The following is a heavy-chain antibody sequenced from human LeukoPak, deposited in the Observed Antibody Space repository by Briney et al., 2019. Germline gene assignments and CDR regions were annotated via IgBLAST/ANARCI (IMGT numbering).Heavy chain of an antibody. CDR3: ARRVAAIGGYFDY. Sequence: GESLKISCKGSGYSFTSYWIGWVRQMPGKGLEWMGIIYPGDSDTRYSPSFQGQVTISADKSISTAYLQWSTLNASDTAMYYCARRVAAIGGYFDYWGQATLVTVSS. V-gene: IGHV5-51*01. D-gene: IGHD2-21*02. CDR1: GYSFTSYW. J-gene: IGHJ4*02. CDR2: IYPGDSDT.